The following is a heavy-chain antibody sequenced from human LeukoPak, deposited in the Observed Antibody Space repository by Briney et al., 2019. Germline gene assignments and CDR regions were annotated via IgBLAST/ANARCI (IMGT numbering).Heavy chain of an antibody. Sequence: ASVKVSCKASGYTFTSYDINWVRQATGQGLEWMGWMNPNSGNTGYAQKFQGRVTMTRDTSISTACMELSSLRSEDTAVYYCARGSRGTSDFWSGYSYYFDFWGQGTLVTVSS. J-gene: IGHJ4*02. CDR3: ARGSRGTSDFWSGYSYYFDF. D-gene: IGHD3-3*01. CDR1: GYTFTSYD. CDR2: MNPNSGNT. V-gene: IGHV1-8*01.